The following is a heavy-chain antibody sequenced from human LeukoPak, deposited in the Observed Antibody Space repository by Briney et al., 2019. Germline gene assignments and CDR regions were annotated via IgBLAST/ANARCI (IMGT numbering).Heavy chain of an antibody. V-gene: IGHV3-30-3*01. CDR3: ARDAELYYDFWSGYYKGTNWFDP. CDR2: ISYDGSNK. Sequence: PGGSLRLSCAASGFTFSSYAMHWVRQAPGKGLEWVAVISYDGSNKYYADSVKGRFTISRDNSKNTLYLQMNSLRAEDTGVYYCARDAELYYDFWSGYYKGTNWFDPWGQGTLVTVSS. J-gene: IGHJ5*02. CDR1: GFTFSSYA. D-gene: IGHD3-3*01.